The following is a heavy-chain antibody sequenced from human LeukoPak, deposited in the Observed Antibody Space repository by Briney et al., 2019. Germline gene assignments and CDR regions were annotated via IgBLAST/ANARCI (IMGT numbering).Heavy chain of an antibody. J-gene: IGHJ4*02. CDR1: GYTFTSYG. CDR2: ISAYNGNT. V-gene: IGHV1-18*01. CDR3: ASVGYDILTGHYSDFDY. Sequence: GASVKVSCKASGYTFTSYGISWVRQAPGQGLEWMGWISAYNGNTNYAQKLQGRVTMTTDTSTSAAYMELRSLRSDDTAVYYCASVGYDILTGHYSDFDYWGQGTLVTVSS. D-gene: IGHD3-9*01.